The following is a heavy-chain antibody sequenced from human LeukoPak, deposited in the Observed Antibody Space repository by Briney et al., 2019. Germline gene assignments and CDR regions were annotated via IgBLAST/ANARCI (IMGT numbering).Heavy chain of an antibody. CDR1: GYTFTSYA. D-gene: IGHD3-10*01. J-gene: IGHJ5*02. V-gene: IGHV1-3*01. CDR3: ARDSAYGSGSYHWFDP. Sequence: ASVKVSCKASGYTFTSYAMHWVRQAPGQRLEWMGWINAGHGNTKYSQKFQGRVTITRDTSASTAYMELSSLRSEDTAVYYCARDSAYGSGSYHWFDPWGQGTLVTVSS. CDR2: INAGHGNT.